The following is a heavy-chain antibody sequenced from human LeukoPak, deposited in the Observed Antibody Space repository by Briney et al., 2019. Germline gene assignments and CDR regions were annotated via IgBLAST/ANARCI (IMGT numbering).Heavy chain of an antibody. Sequence: GASVKVSCKASGYTFTSYYMHWVRQAPGQGLEWMGIINPSGGSTSYAQKFQGRVSMTRDTSTSTVYMELSSLRSEDTAVYYCARGPLYYYDSSGSDDAFDIWGQGTMVTVSS. CDR3: ARGPLYYYDSSGSDDAFDI. J-gene: IGHJ3*02. CDR1: GYTFTSYY. V-gene: IGHV1-46*01. CDR2: INPSGGST. D-gene: IGHD3-22*01.